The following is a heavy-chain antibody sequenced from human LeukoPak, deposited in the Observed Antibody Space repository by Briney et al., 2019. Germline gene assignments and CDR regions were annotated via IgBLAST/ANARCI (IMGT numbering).Heavy chain of an antibody. Sequence: PGGSLRLSCAASGFTFRNYYMIWIRQATGKGLEWLSYISSNGNTIYYADSVRGRFTVSRDNVKNSLFVEMNSLRAEDTAVYYCAGDGYNYFDFWGQGTLVTVSS. CDR1: GFTFRNYY. CDR2: ISSNGNTI. V-gene: IGHV3-11*01. D-gene: IGHD5-24*01. J-gene: IGHJ4*02. CDR3: AGDGYNYFDF.